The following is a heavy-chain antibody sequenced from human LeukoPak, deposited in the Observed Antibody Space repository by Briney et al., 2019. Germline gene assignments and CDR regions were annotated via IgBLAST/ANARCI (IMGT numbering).Heavy chain of an antibody. D-gene: IGHD1-1*01. CDR1: DGSISSYY. V-gene: IGHV4-59*01. CDR3: AREGTTGRNLNWFDS. J-gene: IGHJ5*01. CDR2: IHNSGNT. Sequence: SETLSLTCTVSDGSISSYYWSWIRQPPGKGLDWIGHIHNSGNTNYNPSLKSRVTLSVNTSKNQFSLKLSAVTAADTAVYYCAREGTTGRNLNWFDSWGQGTLVTVSS.